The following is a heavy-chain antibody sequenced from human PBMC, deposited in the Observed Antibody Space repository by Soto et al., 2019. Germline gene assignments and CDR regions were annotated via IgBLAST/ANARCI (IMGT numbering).Heavy chain of an antibody. D-gene: IGHD6-19*01. CDR3: AKAQGQWPPN. V-gene: IGHV3-23*01. CDR2: ISGTGDST. CDR1: GFTFSSYA. J-gene: IGHJ4*02. Sequence: GGSLRLSCTASGFTFSSYAMSWVRQAPGKGLEWVSGISGTGDSTYYADSVKGRFIISGDNSKNTLYLQMSSLRAEDTALYYCAKAQGQWPPNWGQGTLVTVSS.